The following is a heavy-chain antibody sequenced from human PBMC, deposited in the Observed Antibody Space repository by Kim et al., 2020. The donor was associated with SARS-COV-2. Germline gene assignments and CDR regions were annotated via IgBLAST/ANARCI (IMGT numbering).Heavy chain of an antibody. Sequence: SETLSLTCTVSGGSISSGPYYWSWIRQLPGKGLEWIGHIYYSGSTYYNPSLKSRGTISLDTSKNLVSLNLTSVTAADTAMYYCARQTGYSRTDWFDPWG. D-gene: IGHD6-13*01. CDR3: ARQTGYSRTDWFDP. V-gene: IGHV4-31*03. CDR2: IYYSGST. CDR1: GGSISSGPYY. J-gene: IGHJ5*02.